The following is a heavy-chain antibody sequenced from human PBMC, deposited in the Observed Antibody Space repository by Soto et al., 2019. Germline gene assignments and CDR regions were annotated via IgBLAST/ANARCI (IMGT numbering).Heavy chain of an antibody. CDR3: ARMTTVTTEGNYGMDV. J-gene: IGHJ6*02. CDR1: GYTFTSYG. V-gene: IGHV1-18*04. Sequence: QVQLVQSGAEVKKPGASVKVSCKASGYTFTSYGISWVRQAPGQGLEWMGWISAYNGNTNYAQKLQGRGTMTTDTSTSTAYMELRSLRSDDTAVYYCARMTTVTTEGNYGMDVWGQGTTVTVSS. CDR2: ISAYNGNT. D-gene: IGHD4-17*01.